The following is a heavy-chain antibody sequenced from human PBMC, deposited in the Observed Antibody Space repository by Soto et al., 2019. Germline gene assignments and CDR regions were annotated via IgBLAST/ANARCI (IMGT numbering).Heavy chain of an antibody. Sequence: QVQLVQSGAEVKKPGSSVKVSCKASGGTFSSYTISWVRQAPGQGLEWMGRIIPILGIANYAQKFQGRVTITADKSTSTAYMDLSSLRSEDTAVYYCARDGGPSYYDSSGYYYFDYWGQGTLVTVSS. CDR3: ARDGGPSYYDSSGYYYFDY. V-gene: IGHV1-69*08. J-gene: IGHJ4*02. CDR2: IIPILGIA. D-gene: IGHD3-22*01. CDR1: GGTFSSYT.